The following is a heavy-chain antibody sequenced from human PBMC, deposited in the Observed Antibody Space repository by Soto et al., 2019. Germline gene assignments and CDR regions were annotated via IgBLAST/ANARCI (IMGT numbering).Heavy chain of an antibody. V-gene: IGHV1-46*01. CDR1: GYTFTRYS. CDR2: ITPTGEDT. Sequence: QVHLVQSGAEVKKPGASVKVSCKATGYTFTRYSMYCMRQAPVQGLEWIGVITPTGEDTYYAQKFQGRLTMTWDTSTSAVHMELSSLRSEDNAFYYCVRDWGGYYFDYWGQGTLVTVSS. J-gene: IGHJ4*02. D-gene: IGHD3-16*01. CDR3: VRDWGGYYFDY.